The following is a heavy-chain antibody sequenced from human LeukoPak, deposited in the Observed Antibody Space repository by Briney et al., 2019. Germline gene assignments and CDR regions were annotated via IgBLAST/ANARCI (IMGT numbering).Heavy chain of an antibody. D-gene: IGHD6-13*01. J-gene: IGHJ4*02. CDR1: GGSISSYY. Sequence: SETLSLTCTVSGGSISSYYWSWLRQPAGKGLEWIGRIYTSGSTNYNPSLKSRVTMSVDMSKNQFSLKLSSVTAADTAVYYCARDSYSSSFDYWGQGTLVTVSS. V-gene: IGHV4-4*07. CDR3: ARDSYSSSFDY. CDR2: IYTSGST.